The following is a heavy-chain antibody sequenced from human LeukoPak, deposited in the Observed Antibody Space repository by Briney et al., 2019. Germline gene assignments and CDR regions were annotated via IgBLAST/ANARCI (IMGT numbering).Heavy chain of an antibody. CDR1: GGSISSSNYY. Sequence: PSETLSLTCTVSGGSISSSNYYWGWIRQPPGKGLEWIGSFSYSGSTYYNPSLKSRVTISVDTSKNQSSLKLSSVTAADTAVYYCARHARGWRLTYFDDWGQGTLVTVSS. D-gene: IGHD6-19*01. CDR3: ARHARGWRLTYFDD. CDR2: FSYSGST. J-gene: IGHJ4*02. V-gene: IGHV4-39*01.